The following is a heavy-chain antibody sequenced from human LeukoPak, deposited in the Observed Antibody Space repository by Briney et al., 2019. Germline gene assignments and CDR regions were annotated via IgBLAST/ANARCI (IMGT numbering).Heavy chain of an antibody. Sequence: PGGSLRLSCAASGFTFSSYWMHWVRQAPGKGLVWVSRINSDGSFTYYADSVKGRFTISRDNAKDSLYLQLNSLRAEDTAVYYCARDLMAVAGTGFDYWGQGTLVTVSS. CDR3: ARDLMAVAGTGFDY. CDR1: GFTFSSYW. D-gene: IGHD6-19*01. J-gene: IGHJ4*02. V-gene: IGHV3-74*01. CDR2: INSDGSFT.